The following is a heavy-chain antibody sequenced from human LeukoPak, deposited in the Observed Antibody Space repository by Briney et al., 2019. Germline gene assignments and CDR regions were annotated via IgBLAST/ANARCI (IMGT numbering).Heavy chain of an antibody. D-gene: IGHD4-17*01. J-gene: IGHJ4*02. V-gene: IGHV3-74*01. CDR2: INTDGSYS. CDR1: GFTFDDYA. Sequence: GRSLRLSCAASGFTFDDYAMHWFRQTPGKGLVWVSCINTDGSYSTYADSVKGRFTISRDSVRNTLYLQMNSLRAEDSVVYYCARDFDGPRASDYWGQGISVTVSS. CDR3: ARDFDGPRASDY.